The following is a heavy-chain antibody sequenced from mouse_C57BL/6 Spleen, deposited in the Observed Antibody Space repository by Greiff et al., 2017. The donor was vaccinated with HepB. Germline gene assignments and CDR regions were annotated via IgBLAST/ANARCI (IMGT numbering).Heavy chain of an antibody. J-gene: IGHJ2*01. CDR3: ARDYGSSYFDD. CDR1: GYAFSSSW. Sequence: QVQLKQSGPELVKPGASVKISCKASGYAFSSSWMNWVKQRPGKGLEWIGRIYPGDGDTNYNGKFKGKATLTADKSSSTAYMQLSSLTSEDSAVYFCARDYGSSYFDDWGQGTTLTVSS. CDR2: IYPGDGDT. D-gene: IGHD1-1*01. V-gene: IGHV1-82*01.